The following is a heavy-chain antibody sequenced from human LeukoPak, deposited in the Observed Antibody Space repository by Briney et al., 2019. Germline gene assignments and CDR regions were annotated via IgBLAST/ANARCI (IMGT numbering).Heavy chain of an antibody. D-gene: IGHD3-22*01. CDR1: GGSISSSSYY. Sequence: PSETLSLTCTVSGGSISSSSYYWGWIRQPPGKGLEWIGSIYYSGSTYYNPSLKSRVTISVDTSKNQLSLKLSSVTAADTAVYYCARTVVVRGYFDLWGRGTLVTVSS. CDR2: IYYSGST. J-gene: IGHJ2*01. CDR3: ARTVVVRGYFDL. V-gene: IGHV4-39*01.